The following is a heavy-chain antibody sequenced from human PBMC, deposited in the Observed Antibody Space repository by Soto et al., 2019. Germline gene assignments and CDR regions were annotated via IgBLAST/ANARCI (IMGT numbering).Heavy chain of an antibody. CDR3: ARGDWSSGWYGAFDI. V-gene: IGHV1-18*01. Sequence: ASVKVSCKASGYTFTSYGISWVRQAPGQGLEWMGWISAYNGNTNYAQKLQGRVTMTTDTSTSTAYMELRSLRSDDTAMYYCARGDWSSGWYGAFDIWGQGTMVTVSS. CDR1: GYTFTSYG. D-gene: IGHD6-19*01. J-gene: IGHJ3*02. CDR2: ISAYNGNT.